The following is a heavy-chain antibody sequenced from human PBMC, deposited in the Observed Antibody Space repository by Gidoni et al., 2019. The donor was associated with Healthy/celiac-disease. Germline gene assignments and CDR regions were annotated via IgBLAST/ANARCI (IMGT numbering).Heavy chain of an antibody. J-gene: IGHJ4*02. CDR3: ARGDVNSIFGVVDY. CDR1: GFTFSSYA. Sequence: QVQLVESGGGVVQPGRSLRLSCAASGFTFSSYAMHWVRQAPGKGLEWVAVISYDGSNKYYADSVKGRFTISRDNSKNTLYLQMNSLRAEDTAVYYCARGDVNSIFGVVDYWGQGTLVTVSS. V-gene: IGHV3-30-3*01. D-gene: IGHD3-3*01. CDR2: ISYDGSNK.